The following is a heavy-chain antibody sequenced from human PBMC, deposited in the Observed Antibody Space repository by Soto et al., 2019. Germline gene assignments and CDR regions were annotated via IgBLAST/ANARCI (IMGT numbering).Heavy chain of an antibody. CDR2: IWYDGSNK. D-gene: IGHD2-8*01. CDR3: ARGLGYCTNGVCSDYMDV. CDR1: GFTFSSYG. V-gene: IGHV3-33*01. Sequence: GGSLRLSCAASGFTFSSYGMHWVRQAPGKGLEWVAVIWYDGSNKYYADSVKGRFTISRDNSKNRLYLQMKSLRAEDTAVYYCARGLGYCTNGVCSDYMDVWGKGTTVTVSS. J-gene: IGHJ6*03.